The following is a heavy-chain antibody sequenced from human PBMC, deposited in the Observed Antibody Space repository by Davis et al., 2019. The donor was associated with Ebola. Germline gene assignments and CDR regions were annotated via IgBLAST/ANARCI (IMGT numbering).Heavy chain of an antibody. V-gene: IGHV4-34*01. J-gene: IGHJ5*02. CDR1: GGSLSGYY. CDR2: INQSGTT. D-gene: IGHD2-8*01. CDR3: ARERDPRKNVLVRPMGRWFDP. Sequence: PSETLSLTCAVSGGSLSGYYWTWIRQPPGKGLEWIGEINQSGTTKLNPSLKSRVNLSVDTSKHQFSLKMSSVTAADTAVYYCARERDPRKNVLVRPMGRWFDPWGQGTLVTVSS.